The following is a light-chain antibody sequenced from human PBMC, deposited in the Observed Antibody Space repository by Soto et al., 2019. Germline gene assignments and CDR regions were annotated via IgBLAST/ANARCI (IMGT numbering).Light chain of an antibody. CDR3: RQTYKTPTA. Sequence: DIQMTQSPSSLSASVGDRVTMTCRASQSINTFLNWYKQEPGLAPKHLICGASTLPGGVPARFSGSGSGTIFTLTISNLQPEDFATYYCRQTYKTPTAFGQGTKVDIK. CDR1: QSINTF. V-gene: IGKV1-39*01. J-gene: IGKJ1*01. CDR2: GAS.